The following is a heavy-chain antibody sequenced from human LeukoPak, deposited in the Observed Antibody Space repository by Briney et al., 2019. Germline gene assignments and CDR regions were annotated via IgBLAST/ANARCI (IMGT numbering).Heavy chain of an antibody. CDR3: ARRGSSGRSFGY. CDR1: GGSVSSSSYY. V-gene: IGHV4-39*01. J-gene: IGHJ4*02. CDR2: IYNSGST. D-gene: IGHD6-25*01. Sequence: PSQTLSLTCTVSGGSVSSSSYYWGWIRQPPGKGLEWVGCIYNSGSTYYDPSLKSRVTISVDTSKNQVSLKVNSVTAADTAVYYCARRGSSGRSFGYWGQGTLVIVSS.